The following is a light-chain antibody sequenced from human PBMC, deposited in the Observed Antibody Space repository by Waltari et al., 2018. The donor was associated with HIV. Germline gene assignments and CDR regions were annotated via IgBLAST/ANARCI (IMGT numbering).Light chain of an antibody. Sequence: QSVLTQPPSASGTPGQRISISCSGSSSNIGSNYVYWYQQLPGTAPNLLIYRNNQRPSGVPDRFSGSKSGTSASLAISGLRSEDEADYYCATWDDSLRGVVFGGGAKLTVL. J-gene: IGLJ2*01. V-gene: IGLV1-47*01. CDR2: RNN. CDR1: SSNIGSNY. CDR3: ATWDDSLRGVV.